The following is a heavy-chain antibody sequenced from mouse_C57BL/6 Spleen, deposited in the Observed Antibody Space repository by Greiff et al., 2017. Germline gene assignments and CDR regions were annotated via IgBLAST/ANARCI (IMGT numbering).Heavy chain of an antibody. V-gene: IGHV1-81*01. D-gene: IGHD2-2*01. CDR1: GYTFTSYG. CDR2: IYPRSGNT. J-gene: IGHJ2*01. CDR3: AREGYDVGLDY. Sequence: VKLMESGAELARPGASVKLSCKASGYTFTSYGISWVKQRTGQGLEWIGEIYPRSGNTYYNEKFKGKATLTADKSSSTAYMELRSLTSEDSAVYFCAREGYDVGLDYWGQGTTLTVSS.